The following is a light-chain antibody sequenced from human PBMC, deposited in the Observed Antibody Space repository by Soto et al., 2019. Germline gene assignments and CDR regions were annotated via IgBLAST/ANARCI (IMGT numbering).Light chain of an antibody. Sequence: QSVLTQPRSVSGSPGQSVTISCTGTNSDVGGYNYVSWYLQHPGKAPKLMIYDVSKRPSGVPDRFSGSKSGNTASLTISGLQAEDEADYYCCSNAGSYTHVFGTGSKLTVL. CDR2: DVS. V-gene: IGLV2-11*01. CDR3: CSNAGSYTHV. J-gene: IGLJ1*01. CDR1: NSDVGGYNY.